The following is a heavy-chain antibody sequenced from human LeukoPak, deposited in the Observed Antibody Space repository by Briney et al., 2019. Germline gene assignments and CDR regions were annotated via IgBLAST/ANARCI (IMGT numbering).Heavy chain of an antibody. CDR1: GFTFSSYG. J-gene: IGHJ4*02. Sequence: GGSLRLSCAASGFTFSSYGMHWVRQAPGKGLEWVAVISYDGSNKYYADSVKGRFTISRDNSKNTLYLQMNSLRAEDTAVYYCAFSGSYFDYWGQGTLVTVSS. CDR3: AFSGSYFDY. CDR2: ISYDGSNK. D-gene: IGHD1-26*01. V-gene: IGHV3-30*03.